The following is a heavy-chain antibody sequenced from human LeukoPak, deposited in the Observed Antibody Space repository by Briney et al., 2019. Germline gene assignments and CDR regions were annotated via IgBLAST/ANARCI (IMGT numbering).Heavy chain of an antibody. V-gene: IGHV4-39*01. J-gene: IGHJ5*02. D-gene: IGHD5-18*01. CDR2: ICYSGST. CDR1: GGSISSSSYY. Sequence: PSETLSLTCTVSGGSISSSSYYWGWIRQPPGKGLEWIGSICYSGSTYYNPSLKSRVTISVDTSKNQFSLKLSSVTAADTAVYYCARHLEGGYSYGIPGWFDPWGQGTLVTVSS. CDR3: ARHLEGGYSYGIPGWFDP.